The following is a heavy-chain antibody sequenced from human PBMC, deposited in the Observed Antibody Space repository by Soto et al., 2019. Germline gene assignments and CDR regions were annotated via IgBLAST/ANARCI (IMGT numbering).Heavy chain of an antibody. CDR1: GFILSGYD. J-gene: IGHJ6*02. CDR2: IGTAGDP. CDR3: ARAGYDSSGYYFYAMDV. D-gene: IGHD3-22*01. Sequence: PGGSLRLSCVASGFILSGYDMHWVRQPSGKGLEWVSAIGTAGDPYYSGSVKGRFTISRGNAENSLYLQMNNLRAGDTAVYYCARAGYDSSGYYFYAMDVWGPGTTVTVYS. V-gene: IGHV3-13*05.